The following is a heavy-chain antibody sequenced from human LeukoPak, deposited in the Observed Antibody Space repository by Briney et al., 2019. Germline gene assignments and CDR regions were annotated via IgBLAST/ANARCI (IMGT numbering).Heavy chain of an antibody. D-gene: IGHD6-13*01. Sequence: GASVKVSCKASGYTFTSYGISWVRQAPGQGLEWMGCISAYNGNTNYAQKLQGRVTMTTDTSTSTAYMELRSLRSDDTAVYYCARDGRQQRQSRYFQHWGQGTLVTVSS. CDR3: ARDGRQQRQSRYFQH. V-gene: IGHV1-18*01. CDR2: ISAYNGNT. J-gene: IGHJ1*01. CDR1: GYTFTSYG.